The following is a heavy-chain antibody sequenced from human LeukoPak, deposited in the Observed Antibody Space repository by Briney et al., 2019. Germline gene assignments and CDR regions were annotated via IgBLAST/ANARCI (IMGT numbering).Heavy chain of an antibody. CDR2: MNPNSGNT. CDR3: ARGRVGATRFDY. Sequence: ASVKVSCKASGYTFTGYYMHWVRQAPGQGLEWMGWMNPNSGNTGYAQKFQGRVTMTRNTSISTAYMELSSLRSEDTAVYYCARGRVGATRFDYWGQGTLVTVSS. D-gene: IGHD1-26*01. J-gene: IGHJ4*02. CDR1: GYTFTGYY. V-gene: IGHV1-8*02.